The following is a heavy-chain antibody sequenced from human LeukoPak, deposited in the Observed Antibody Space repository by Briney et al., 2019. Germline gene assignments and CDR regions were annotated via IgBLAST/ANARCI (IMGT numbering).Heavy chain of an antibody. CDR3: AKSGSSSRDYMDV. Sequence: GGSLRLSCAASGLTFSNYAMSWVRQAPGKGLEWFSLVGGSGGSTFYADSVKGRFTISRDNSKNTLYLEMNSLRADDTAVYYCAKSGSSSRDYMDVWGKGTTVTVSS. V-gene: IGHV3-23*01. J-gene: IGHJ6*03. CDR2: VGGSGGST. D-gene: IGHD6-13*01. CDR1: GLTFSNYA.